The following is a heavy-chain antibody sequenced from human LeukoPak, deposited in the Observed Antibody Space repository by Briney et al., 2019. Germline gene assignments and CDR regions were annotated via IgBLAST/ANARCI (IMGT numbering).Heavy chain of an antibody. D-gene: IGHD5-12*01. V-gene: IGHV3-30*02. CDR3: AREERYSGYDAFDI. CDR2: IRYDGSS. J-gene: IGHJ3*02. CDR1: GFTFSNYG. Sequence: GGSLRLSCAASGFTFSNYGMHWVRQAPGKGLEWVAFIRYDGSSNFADSVKGRFTISRDNSKNTLYLQMNSLRAEDTAVYYCAREERYSGYDAFDIWGQGAMVTVSS.